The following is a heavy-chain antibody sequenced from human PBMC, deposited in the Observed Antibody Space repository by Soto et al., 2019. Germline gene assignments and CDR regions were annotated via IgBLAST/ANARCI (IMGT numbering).Heavy chain of an antibody. CDR2: IYYSGST. D-gene: IGHD6-19*01. V-gene: IGHV4-59*01. J-gene: IGHJ4*02. Sequence: PEETLSLTCTVSGGSISSYYWSWIRQPPGKGLEWIGYIYYSGSTNYNPSLQGRVTMTTDTSTSTAYMELRSLRSDDTAVYYCARDFYSSGWYVGSVGNFDYWGQGTLVTVSS. CDR3: ARDFYSSGWYVGSVGNFDY. CDR1: GGSISSYY.